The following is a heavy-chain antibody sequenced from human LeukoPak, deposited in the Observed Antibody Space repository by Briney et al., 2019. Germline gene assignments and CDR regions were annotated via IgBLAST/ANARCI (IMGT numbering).Heavy chain of an antibody. J-gene: IGHJ4*02. D-gene: IGHD7-27*01. Sequence: AGSLRLSCAASGFTFTSYSMNWVRQAPGKGLEWVSYIRSRPSTIYYADSVKGRFTISRDDAKNSLYLQMNSLRAEDTAIYYCVRDHHWGFDSWGQGTQVTVSS. CDR3: VRDHHWGFDS. V-gene: IGHV3-48*01. CDR1: GFTFTSYS. CDR2: IRSRPSTI.